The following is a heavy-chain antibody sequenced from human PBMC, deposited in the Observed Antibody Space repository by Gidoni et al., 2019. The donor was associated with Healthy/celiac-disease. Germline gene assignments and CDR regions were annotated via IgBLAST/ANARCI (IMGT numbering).Heavy chain of an antibody. CDR2: IHHSGST. V-gene: IGHV4-34*01. CDR1: GGSFSGYY. Sequence: QVQLQQWGAGLLKPSETLSLTCAVYGGSFSGYYWSWIRQPPGKGLEWTGEIHHSGSTNYNPSLKSRVTISVDTSKNQFSLKLSSVTAADTAVYYCARVRNYYYYGMDVWGQGTTVTVSS. CDR3: ARVRNYYYYGMDV. J-gene: IGHJ6*02.